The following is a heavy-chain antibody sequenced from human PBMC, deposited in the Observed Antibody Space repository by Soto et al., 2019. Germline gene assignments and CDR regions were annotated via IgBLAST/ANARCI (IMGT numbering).Heavy chain of an antibody. D-gene: IGHD1-26*01. CDR1: VGSISSGGYY. J-gene: IGHJ4*02. CDR2: IYYSGST. Sequence: SETLSLTCTFSVGSISSGGYYWSWIRQHPGKGLEWIGYIYYSGSTYYNPSLKSRVTISVDTSKNQFSLKLTSVTAADTAVYYCARVRGGGPFEDWGQGTLVSVSS. CDR3: ARVRGGGPFED. V-gene: IGHV4-31*03.